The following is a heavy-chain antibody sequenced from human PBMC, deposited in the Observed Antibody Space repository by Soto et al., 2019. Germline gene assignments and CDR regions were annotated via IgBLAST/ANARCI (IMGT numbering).Heavy chain of an antibody. CDR1: GFTFSSYG. CDR3: ARGAGLGYCSGGSCPHYYYYGMDV. D-gene: IGHD2-15*01. V-gene: IGHV3-30*03. CDR2: ISYDGSNK. Sequence: GGSLRLSCAASGFTFSSYGMHWVRQAPGKGLEWVAVISYDGSNKYYADSVKGRFTISRDNSKNTLYLQMNSLRAEDTAVYYCARGAGLGYCSGGSCPHYYYYGMDVWGQGTTVTVSS. J-gene: IGHJ6*02.